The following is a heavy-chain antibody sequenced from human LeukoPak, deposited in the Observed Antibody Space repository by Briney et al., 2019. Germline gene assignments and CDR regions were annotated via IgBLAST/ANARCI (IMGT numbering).Heavy chain of an antibody. CDR3: AREDGQTGYFDY. Sequence: ASVKVSCKASGGTFSSHAISWVRQAPGQGLEWMGGIIPIFGTANYAQKFQGRVTITADESTSTAYMELSSLRSEDTAVYYCAREDGQTGYFDYWGQGTLVTVSS. D-gene: IGHD3-10*01. V-gene: IGHV1-69*13. J-gene: IGHJ4*02. CDR1: GGTFSSHA. CDR2: IIPIFGTA.